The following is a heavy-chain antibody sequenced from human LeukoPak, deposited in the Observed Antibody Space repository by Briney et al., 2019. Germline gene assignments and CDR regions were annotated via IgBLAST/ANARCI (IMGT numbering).Heavy chain of an antibody. Sequence: GESLKISCKGSGYSFTSYWIGWVRQMPGKGLEWMGIIYPGDSDTRYSPSFQGQVTISADKSISTAYLQWSSLKASDTAMYYCARRCGRAVSTSTSCYGGDAFDIWGQGTMVTVSS. CDR1: GYSFTSYW. CDR2: IYPGDSDT. V-gene: IGHV5-51*01. D-gene: IGHD2-2*01. J-gene: IGHJ3*02. CDR3: ARRCGRAVSTSTSCYGGDAFDI.